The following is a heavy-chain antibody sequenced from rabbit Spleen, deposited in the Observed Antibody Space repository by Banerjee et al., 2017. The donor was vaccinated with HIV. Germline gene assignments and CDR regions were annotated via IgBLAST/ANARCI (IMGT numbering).Heavy chain of an antibody. CDR3: VREVAAKFNL. CDR1: GFSFSTSYH. CDR2: IYSGIDGVT. J-gene: IGHJ4*01. Sequence: QSLEESGGGLVQPEGSLTLTCTASGFSFSTSYHMCWVRQAPGKGLEWIACIYSGIDGVTHYASWVNGRFSISRENTQNTVYLQLNSLTAADTATYFCVREVAAKFNLWGPGTLVT. V-gene: IGHV1S40*01. D-gene: IGHD4-1*01.